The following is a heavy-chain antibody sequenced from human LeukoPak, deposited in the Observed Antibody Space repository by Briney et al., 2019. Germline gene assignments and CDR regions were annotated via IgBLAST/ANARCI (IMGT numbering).Heavy chain of an antibody. CDR2: IYHSGST. CDR3: ARGGLHIVVVPAAHNWFDP. D-gene: IGHD2-2*01. V-gene: IGHV4-4*02. J-gene: IGHJ5*02. CDR1: GGSISSSNW. Sequence: SGTLSLTCAVSGGSISSSNWWSWVRQPPGQGLEWIGEIYHSGSTNYNPSLKSRVTISVDKSKNQFSLKLSSVTAADTAVYYCARGGLHIVVVPAAHNWFDPWGQGTLVTVSS.